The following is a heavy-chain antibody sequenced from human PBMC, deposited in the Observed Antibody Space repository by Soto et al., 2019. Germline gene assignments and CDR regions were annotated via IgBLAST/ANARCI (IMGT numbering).Heavy chain of an antibody. D-gene: IGHD3-22*01. V-gene: IGHV4-39*01. CDR1: GGPISSSSYY. CDR2: IYYSGST. Sequence: SETLSLTCTVSGGPISSSSYYWGWIRHPPGKGLEWIGSIYYSGSTYYNPSLKSRVTISVDTSKNQFSLKLSSVTAADTAVYYCARHLRYDSSGXYYGLYAFDIWGQGTMVTVSS. CDR3: ARHLRYDSSGXYYGLYAFDI. J-gene: IGHJ3*02.